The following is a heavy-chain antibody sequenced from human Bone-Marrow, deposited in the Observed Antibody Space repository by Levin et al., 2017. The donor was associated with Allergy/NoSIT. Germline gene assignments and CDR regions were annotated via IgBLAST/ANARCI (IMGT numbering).Heavy chain of an antibody. D-gene: IGHD4-17*01. Sequence: ESLKISCAVYGGSFSGYYWSWIRQPPGKGLEWIGEINHSGSTNYNPSLKSRVTISVDTSKNQFSLKLSSVTAADTAVYYCARGRFDYGDYVWFDPWGQGTLVTVSS. CDR2: INHSGST. CDR3: ARGRFDYGDYVWFDP. CDR1: GGSFSGYY. J-gene: IGHJ5*02. V-gene: IGHV4-34*01.